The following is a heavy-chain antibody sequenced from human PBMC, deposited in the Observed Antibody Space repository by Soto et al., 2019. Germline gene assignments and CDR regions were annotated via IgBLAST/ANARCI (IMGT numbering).Heavy chain of an antibody. CDR1: GDSVPSNTAA. V-gene: IGHV6-1*01. CDR3: ARGVAGSGFDL. CDR2: TYYRSNWRH. J-gene: IGHJ4*02. Sequence: SQTLSLTCAISGDSVPSNTAAWNWIRSSPSRGLEWLGRTYYRSNWRHDYAVSVKSRITVNPDTSKNYFSLQLNSVTPDDTAVYYCARGVAGSGFDLWGQGTLVTVSS. D-gene: IGHD6-19*01.